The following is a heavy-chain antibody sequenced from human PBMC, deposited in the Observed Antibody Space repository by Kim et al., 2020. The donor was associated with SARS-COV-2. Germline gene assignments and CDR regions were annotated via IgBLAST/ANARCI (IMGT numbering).Heavy chain of an antibody. J-gene: IGHJ3*02. CDR2: IDPSDSYT. V-gene: IGHV5-10-1*01. CDR3: ARLNNYDSSGYYLDAFDI. Sequence: GESLKISCKGSGYSFTSYWISWVRQMPGKGLEWMGRIDPSDSYTNYSPSFQGHVTISADKSISTAYLQWSSLKASDTAMYYCARLNNYDSSGYYLDAFDIWGQGTMVTVSS. D-gene: IGHD3-22*01. CDR1: GYSFTSYW.